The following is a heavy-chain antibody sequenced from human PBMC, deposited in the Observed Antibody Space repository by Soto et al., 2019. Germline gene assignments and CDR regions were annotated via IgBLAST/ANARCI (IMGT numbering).Heavy chain of an antibody. D-gene: IGHD1-1*01. CDR3: ARGGFTNDPEDDAFDS. CDR1: GGTFSSYA. J-gene: IGHJ3*02. CDR2: IIPIFGTA. V-gene: IGHV1-69*12. Sequence: QVQLVQSGAEVKKPGSSVKVSCKASGGTFSSYAISWVRQAPGQGLEWMGGIIPIFGTANYAQKFQGRVTITADEPPSTAYMELSSLGSEDTAVYYCARGGFTNDPEDDAFDSWGQETMVTVSS.